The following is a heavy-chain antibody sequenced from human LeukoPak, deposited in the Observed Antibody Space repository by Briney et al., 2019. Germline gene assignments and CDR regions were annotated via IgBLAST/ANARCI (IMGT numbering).Heavy chain of an antibody. Sequence: SETLSLTCTVSGDSINKNKYYWGWIRQPPGKGLEWIGSIYYSGITYYNPSLKSRVTISLDTSKNQFSLILNSVTAADTAVYYCARSVNQFSSSFSYWGQGALVTVSS. CDR1: GDSINKNKYY. CDR2: IYYSGIT. J-gene: IGHJ4*02. D-gene: IGHD6-6*01. CDR3: ARSVNQFSSSFSY. V-gene: IGHV4-39*01.